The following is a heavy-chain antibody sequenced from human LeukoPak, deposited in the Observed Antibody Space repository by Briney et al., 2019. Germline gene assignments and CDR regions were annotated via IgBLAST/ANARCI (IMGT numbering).Heavy chain of an antibody. J-gene: IGHJ4*02. V-gene: IGHV3-33*06. D-gene: IGHD6-6*01. CDR2: IWYDGSNK. CDR3: AKDSGSSSSSFDY. Sequence: GGSLRLSCAASGFTFSSYGMHWVRQAPGKGLEWVAVIWYDGSNKYYADSVKGRFTISRDNSKNTLYLQMNSLRAEDTAVYYCAKDSGSSSSSFDYWGQGTLVTVSS. CDR1: GFTFSSYG.